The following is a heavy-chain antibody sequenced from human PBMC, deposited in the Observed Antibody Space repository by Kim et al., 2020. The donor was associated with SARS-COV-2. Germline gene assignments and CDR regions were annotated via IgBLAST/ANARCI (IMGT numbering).Heavy chain of an antibody. CDR1: GFVFSTFG. CDR3: AGGRGEDYRDAFDL. V-gene: IGHV3-33*01. CDR2: IWNDGSNK. D-gene: IGHD1-26*01. J-gene: IGHJ3*01. Sequence: GGSLRLSCATRGFVFSTFGMHWVRQTPGEGLEWVAVIWNDGSNKHYVDSVNGRLTISRDNSKNMLYLEMNSLRAEDTGLYYCAGGRGEDYRDAFDLWGQGTRVPVSS.